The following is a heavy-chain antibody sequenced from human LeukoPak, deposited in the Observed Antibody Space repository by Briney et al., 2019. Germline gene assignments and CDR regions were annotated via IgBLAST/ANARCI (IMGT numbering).Heavy chain of an antibody. D-gene: IGHD6-6*01. CDR3: ARGTSRLEYSSSAYKNAFDI. Sequence: SETLSLTCAVYGGSFSGYYWSWIRQPPGKGLEWIGEINHSGSTSYNPSLKSRVTISVDTSKNQFSLKLSSVTAADTAVYYCARGTSRLEYSSSAYKNAFDIWGQGTMVTVSS. CDR2: INHSGST. V-gene: IGHV4-34*01. J-gene: IGHJ3*02. CDR1: GGSFSGYY.